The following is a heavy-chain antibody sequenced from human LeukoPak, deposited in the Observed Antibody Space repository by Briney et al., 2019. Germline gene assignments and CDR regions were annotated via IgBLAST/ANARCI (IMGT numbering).Heavy chain of an antibody. D-gene: IGHD6-13*01. Sequence: SETLSLTCTVSGGSISSSSYYWGWIRQPPGKGLEWIGSIYYSGSTYYNPSLKSRVTISVDTSKNQFSLKLSSVTAADTAVYYCAREHDMRQQPVFVPWFDPWGQGTLVTVSS. CDR3: AREHDMRQQPVFVPWFDP. CDR1: GGSISSSSYY. CDR2: IYYSGST. J-gene: IGHJ5*02. V-gene: IGHV4-39*07.